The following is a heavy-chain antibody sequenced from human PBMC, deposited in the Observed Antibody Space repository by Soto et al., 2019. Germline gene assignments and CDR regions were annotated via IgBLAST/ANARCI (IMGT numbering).Heavy chain of an antibody. Sequence: EVQLLESGGGLVQPGGSLRLYCAASGFTFSSYAMSWVRQAPGKGLEWVSAISGSAGRTYYADSVRGRFTISRDNSRNTLYLQMNSLRAEDTALYYCAKEMYTSGFFDYWGQGTLVTVSS. J-gene: IGHJ4*02. CDR2: ISGSAGRT. CDR3: AKEMYTSGFFDY. D-gene: IGHD6-19*01. V-gene: IGHV3-23*01. CDR1: GFTFSSYA.